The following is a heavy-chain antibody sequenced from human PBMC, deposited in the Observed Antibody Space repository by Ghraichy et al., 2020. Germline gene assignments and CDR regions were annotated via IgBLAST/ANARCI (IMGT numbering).Heavy chain of an antibody. D-gene: IGHD1-1*01. Sequence: GGSLRLSCAASGFTFSSFGMSWVRQAPGKGLEWVANINQDGSERNYVGSLKGRLTISRDNAKNSLYLQMSALRAEDTAVYYCASHNDWKFDDWGQGALVTVSS. CDR2: INQDGSER. J-gene: IGHJ4*02. V-gene: IGHV3-7*02. CDR3: ASHNDWKFDD. CDR1: GFTFSSFG.